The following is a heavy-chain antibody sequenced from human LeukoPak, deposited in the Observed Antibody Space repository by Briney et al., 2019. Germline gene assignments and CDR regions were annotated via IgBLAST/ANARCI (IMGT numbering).Heavy chain of an antibody. CDR1: GSIFINYY. CDR2: INPSGGST. J-gene: IGHJ6*02. CDR3: AREGYGSGRRLGLDV. Sequence: GASVKVSCKASGSIFINYYMHWVRQAPGQGLEWMAIINPSGGSTTYAQNFQGRVTMTRDTSTSTVYLEVNSLRSDDTAVYYCAREGYGSGRRLGLDVWGQGTTVTVSS. V-gene: IGHV1-46*01. D-gene: IGHD3-10*01.